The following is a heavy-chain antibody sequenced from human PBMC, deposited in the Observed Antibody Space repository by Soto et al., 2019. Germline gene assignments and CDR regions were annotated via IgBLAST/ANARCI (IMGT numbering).Heavy chain of an antibody. V-gene: IGHV1-2*02. CDR3: ARGSSSLPPHGAFDI. CDR2: INPNSGGT. CDR1: GYTFTGYY. J-gene: IGHJ3*02. D-gene: IGHD6-6*01. Sequence: QVQLVQSGAEVKKPGASVKVSCKASGYTFTGYYMHWVRQAPGQGLEWMGWINPNSGGTNYAQKFEGRVTMTRETSISTVYMELCRLRSDDTAVYYCARGSSSLPPHGAFDIWGQGTMVTVSS.